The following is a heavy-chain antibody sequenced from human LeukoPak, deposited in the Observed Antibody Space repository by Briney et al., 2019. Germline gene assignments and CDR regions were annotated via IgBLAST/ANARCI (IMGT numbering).Heavy chain of an antibody. CDR1: GYTFTGYD. Sequence: ASVKVSCKASGYTFTGYDINWVRQATGQGLEWMGWMNPNSGNTGYAQKFQGRVTMTRNTSISTAYMELSSLRSEDTAVYYCARSFLEWLTTGYYYYYMDVWGKGTTVTVSS. CDR3: ARSFLEWLTTGYYYYYMDV. V-gene: IGHV1-8*01. D-gene: IGHD3-3*02. CDR2: MNPNSGNT. J-gene: IGHJ6*03.